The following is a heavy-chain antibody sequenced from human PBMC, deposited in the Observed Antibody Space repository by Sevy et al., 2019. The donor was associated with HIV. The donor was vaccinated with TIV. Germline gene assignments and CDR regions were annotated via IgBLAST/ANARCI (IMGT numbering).Heavy chain of an antibody. Sequence: GGSLRLSCAASGFTFSSYSMNWVRQAPGKGLEWVSSISSSSSYIYYADSVKGRFTISRDNAKNSLYLQMNSLRAEDKAVYYCARDLPNYYGSGSYSAYYGMDVWGQGTTVTVSS. CDR1: GFTFSSYS. V-gene: IGHV3-21*01. J-gene: IGHJ6*02. CDR2: ISSSSSYI. D-gene: IGHD3-10*01. CDR3: ARDLPNYYGSGSYSAYYGMDV.